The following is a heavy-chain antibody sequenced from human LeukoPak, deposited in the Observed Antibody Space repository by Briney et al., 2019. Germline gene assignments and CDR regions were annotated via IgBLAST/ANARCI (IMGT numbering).Heavy chain of an antibody. CDR1: GGSISSGSYY. CDR2: IYTSGST. Sequence: PSQTLSLTCTVSGGSISSGSYYWSWIRQPAGKGLEWIGRIYTSGSTNYNPSLKSRVTISVDTSKNQFSLKLSSVTAADTAVYYSAITAIRRYFDYWGQGTLVTVSS. D-gene: IGHD1-20*01. J-gene: IGHJ4*02. CDR3: AITAIRRYFDY. V-gene: IGHV4-61*02.